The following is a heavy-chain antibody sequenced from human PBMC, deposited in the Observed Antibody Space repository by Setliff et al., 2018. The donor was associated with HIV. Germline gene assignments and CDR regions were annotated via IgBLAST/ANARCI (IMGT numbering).Heavy chain of an antibody. Sequence: SETLSLTCTVSGVSFSSSDYYRGWIRQSPGKGLEWIGSFYYSGNTYYNPSLKSRVTISVDTSKKQFSLKLRSVTAADTAFYYCARTRSGTYYGEMNWFDPWGQGILVTVSS. CDR3: ARTRSGTYYGEMNWFDP. J-gene: IGHJ5*02. CDR1: GVSFSSSDYY. D-gene: IGHD3-10*01. V-gene: IGHV4-39*01. CDR2: FYYSGNT.